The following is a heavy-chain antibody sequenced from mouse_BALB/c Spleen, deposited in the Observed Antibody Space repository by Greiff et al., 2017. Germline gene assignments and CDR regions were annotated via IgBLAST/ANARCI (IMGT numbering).Heavy chain of an antibody. CDR1: GYSFTGYF. J-gene: IGHJ1*01. CDR2: INPYNGDT. CDR3: GRWDGYDWYFDV. V-gene: IGHV1-37*01. Sequence: EVKLMESGPGLVKPGASVKISCKASGYSFTGYFMHWVKQSHGKSLEWIGRINPYNGDTFYNQKFKGKATLTVDKSSSTAHMELLSLTSEDSAVYYCGRWDGYDWYFDVWGAGTTVTVSS. D-gene: IGHD2-2*01.